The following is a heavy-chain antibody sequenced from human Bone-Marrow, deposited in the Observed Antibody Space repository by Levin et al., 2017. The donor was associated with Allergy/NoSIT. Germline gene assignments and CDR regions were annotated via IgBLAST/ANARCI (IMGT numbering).Heavy chain of an antibody. CDR1: GVTFSAYT. J-gene: IGHJ2*01. V-gene: IGHV3-48*01. CDR3: ARDAMTMERGVLAWGPKTPRKFWYSDL. Sequence: AGGSLRLSCAASGVTFSAYTMTWVRQAPGKGLEWISSIISTTDSVHYADSVKGRFTMSRDSAENTVFLQMSSLRLDDTAVYYCARDAMTMERGVLAWGPKTPRKFWYSDLWGRGTLVTVSS. CDR2: IISTTDSV. D-gene: IGHD3-10*01.